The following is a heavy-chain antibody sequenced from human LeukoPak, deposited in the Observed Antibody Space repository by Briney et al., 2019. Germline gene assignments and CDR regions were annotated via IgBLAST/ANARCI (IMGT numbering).Heavy chain of an antibody. J-gene: IGHJ4*02. CDR2: IYLSGNT. CDR1: DYSISSGYY. V-gene: IGHV4-38-2*01. D-gene: IGHD7-27*01. Sequence: SXTLSLTCAVSDYSISSGYYWGWIRQPPGKGLEWIGSIYLSGNTYYNPSLKSRVTISLDTSKNQFSLKLSSVTAADTAVYYCTCDPNWVFDNWGQGTLVTVSS. CDR3: TCDPNWVFDN.